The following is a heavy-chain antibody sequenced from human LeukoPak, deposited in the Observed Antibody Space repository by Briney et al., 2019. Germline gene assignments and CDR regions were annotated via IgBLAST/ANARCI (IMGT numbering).Heavy chain of an antibody. D-gene: IGHD6-19*01. J-gene: IGHJ4*02. Sequence: TGGSLRLSCAASGFTFSSYAMSWVCQAPGKGLEWVSAISGSGYSTYYADSVKGRFTISRDNSKKTVYLQMNSLRAEDTAVYYCAKGAVAGFCFDYWGQGTLVTVSS. CDR2: ISGSGYST. CDR1: GFTFSSYA. V-gene: IGHV3-23*01. CDR3: AKGAVAGFCFDY.